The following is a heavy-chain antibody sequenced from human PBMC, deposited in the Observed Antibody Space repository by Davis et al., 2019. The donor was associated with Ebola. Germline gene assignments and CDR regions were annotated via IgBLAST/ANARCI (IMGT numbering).Heavy chain of an antibody. V-gene: IGHV2-5*02. CDR1: GFSLNTNGVG. Sequence: SGPTLVQPTQPLTLTCIFSGFSLNTNGVGVGWIRQPPGKALEWLALVYWDDVKRYSPSLKSRLTITKDTSKNQVVLTMTDMDPVDTATYYCVRRQWGEALRPDFDYWGQGTKVTVSS. J-gene: IGHJ4*02. CDR3: VRRQWGEALRPDFDY. CDR2: VYWDDVK. D-gene: IGHD3-16*01.